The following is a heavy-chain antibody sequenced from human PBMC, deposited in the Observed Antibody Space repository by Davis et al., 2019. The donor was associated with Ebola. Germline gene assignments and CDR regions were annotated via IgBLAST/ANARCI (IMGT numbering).Heavy chain of an antibody. Sequence: AASVKVSCKASGYTFTSYDINWVRQATGQGPEWMGWMNPNSGNTGYAQKFQGRVTMTRNTSISTAYMELSSLRSEDTAVYYCARASSSGWYVDFDLWGRGTLVTVSS. CDR3: ARASSSGWYVDFDL. CDR1: GYTFTSYD. CDR2: MNPNSGNT. D-gene: IGHD6-19*01. V-gene: IGHV1-8*01. J-gene: IGHJ2*01.